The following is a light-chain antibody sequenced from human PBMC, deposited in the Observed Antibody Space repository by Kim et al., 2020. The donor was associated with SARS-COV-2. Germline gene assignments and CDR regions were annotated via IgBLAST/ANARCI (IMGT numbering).Light chain of an antibody. CDR3: CSYAGSSTSVV. V-gene: IGLV2-23*02. CDR1: NSDVGSYNL. J-gene: IGLJ2*01. Sequence: QSITISCTGTNSDVGSYNLVSWYQQPPGKAPKLMIYEVSKRPSGVSNRFSGSKSGNTASLTISVLQAEDEADYYCCSYAGSSTSVVFGGGTQLTVL. CDR2: EVS.